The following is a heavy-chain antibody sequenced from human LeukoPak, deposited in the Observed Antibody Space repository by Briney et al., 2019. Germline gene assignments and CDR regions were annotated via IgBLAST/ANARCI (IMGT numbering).Heavy chain of an antibody. CDR3: ARVPNCSGGSCYGYYFDH. D-gene: IGHD2-15*01. CDR1: GFTFSSYA. Sequence: GGSLRLSCAASGFTFSSYAMHWVRQAPGKGLEWVAVISYDGSNKYYADSVKGRFTISRDNSKNTLYLQMNSLRAEDTAVYYCARVPNCSGGSCYGYYFDHWGQGTLVTVSS. V-gene: IGHV3-30-3*01. J-gene: IGHJ4*02. CDR2: ISYDGSNK.